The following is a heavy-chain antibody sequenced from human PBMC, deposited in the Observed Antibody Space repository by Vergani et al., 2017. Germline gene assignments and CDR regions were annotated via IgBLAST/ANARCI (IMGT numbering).Heavy chain of an antibody. V-gene: IGHV3-23*01. D-gene: IGHD1-26*01. CDR2: ISGSGGST. J-gene: IGHJ6*02. Sequence: EVQLLESGGGLVQPGGSLRLSCAASGFTFSSYAMSWVRQAPGKGLEWVSAISGSGGSTYYADSVKGRFTSSRNNSKNTLYLQMNSLRAEDTAVYYCEKDHIVGATSEYYYYYGMDVWGQGTTVTVSS. CDR3: EKDHIVGATSEYYYYYGMDV. CDR1: GFTFSSYA.